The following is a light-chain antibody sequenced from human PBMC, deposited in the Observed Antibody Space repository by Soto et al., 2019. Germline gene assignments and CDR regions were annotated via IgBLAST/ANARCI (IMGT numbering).Light chain of an antibody. J-gene: IGKJ1*01. CDR3: QQSYSTPST. CDR1: QSISSY. CDR2: AAS. V-gene: IGKV1-39*01. Sequence: DIQMTQSPSSRSASVGDRVTITCRASQSISSYLNWYQQKPGKAPKLLIYAASSLQSGVPSRFSGSGSGTDFTPTISSLQPEDFATYYCQQSYSTPSTFGQGTKV.